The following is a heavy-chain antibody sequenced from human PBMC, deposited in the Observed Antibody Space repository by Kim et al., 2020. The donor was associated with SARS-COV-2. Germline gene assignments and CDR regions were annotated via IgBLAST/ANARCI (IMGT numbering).Heavy chain of an antibody. J-gene: IGHJ4*02. V-gene: IGHV3-11*06. Sequence: SWKGRFTIARDNAKNSLYLQMNSLRAEDTAVYYCARDLKLRYFDWLFFDYWGQGTLVTVSS. CDR3: ARDLKLRYFDWLFFDY. D-gene: IGHD3-9*01.